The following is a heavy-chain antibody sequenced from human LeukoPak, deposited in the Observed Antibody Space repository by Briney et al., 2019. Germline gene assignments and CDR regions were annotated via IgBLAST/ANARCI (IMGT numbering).Heavy chain of an antibody. J-gene: IGHJ5*02. CDR1: GYTFTSYG. Sequence: ASXKVSCKASGYTFTSYGISWVRQAPGQGLEWMGWISAYNGNTNYAQKLQGRVTMTTDTSTSTAYMELRSLRSDDTAVYYCARSDGPTLAYCGGDCEHWVWFDPWGQGTLVTVSS. CDR2: ISAYNGNT. CDR3: ARSDGPTLAYCGGDCEHWVWFDP. D-gene: IGHD2-21*02. V-gene: IGHV1-18*01.